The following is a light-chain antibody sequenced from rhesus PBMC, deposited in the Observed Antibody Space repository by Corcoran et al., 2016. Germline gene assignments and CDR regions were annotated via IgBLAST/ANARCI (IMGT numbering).Light chain of an antibody. V-gene: IGKV2S9*01. J-gene: IGKJ2*01. Sequence: DVVMTQSPLSLPVTPGQPASISCRSSQSFLYSDGITYLNWLKQKSGQPPRRMFYQDSDQDSGVPNRFSGRWAETKFTLKTGRGGDEDVGVYYFVQGNHWTMYSFGRGTKVEIK. CDR2: QDS. CDR1: QSFLYSDGITY. CDR3: VQGNHWTMYS.